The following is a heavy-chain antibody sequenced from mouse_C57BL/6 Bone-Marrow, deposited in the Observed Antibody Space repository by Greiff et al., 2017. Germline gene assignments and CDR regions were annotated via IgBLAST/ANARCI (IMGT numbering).Heavy chain of an antibody. D-gene: IGHD1-1*01. CDR2: ISSGSSTI. J-gene: IGHJ2*01. V-gene: IGHV5-17*01. CDR1: GFTFSDYG. CDR3: ARPNYYDGSSPDY. Sequence: EVQLVEPGGGLVKPGGSLKLSCAASGFTFSDYGMHWVRQAPEKGLEWVAYISSGSSTIYYADTVKGRFTISRDNAKNTLFLQMTSLRSEDTAMYYCARPNYYDGSSPDYWGQGTTLTVSS.